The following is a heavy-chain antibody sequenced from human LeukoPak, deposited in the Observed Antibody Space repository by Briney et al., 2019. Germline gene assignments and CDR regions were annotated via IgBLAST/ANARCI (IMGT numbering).Heavy chain of an antibody. V-gene: IGHV1-3*01. CDR3: AMSVEMPPIPSFDY. J-gene: IGHJ4*02. CDR2: VSAANNP. Sequence: ASVKVSCRTSGYIFTPHHIHWMRQAPGQGLELLGWVSAANNPEYPQKFQGRVVITRDASATTSYLELNSLRSEDTAVHYCAMSVEMPPIPSFDYWGQGTLVTVSS. D-gene: IGHD5-24*01. CDR1: GYIFTPHH.